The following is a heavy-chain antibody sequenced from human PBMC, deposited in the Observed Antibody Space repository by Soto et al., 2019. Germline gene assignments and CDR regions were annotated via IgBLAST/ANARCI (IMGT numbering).Heavy chain of an antibody. V-gene: IGHV1-69*13. J-gene: IGHJ4*02. CDR1: GGTFSSYA. Sequence: SVKVSCKASGGTFSSYAISWVRQAPGQGLEWMGGIIPIFGTANYAQKFQGRVTITADESTSTAYMELSSLRSEDTAVYYCARGTEEVAGNYYFDYCGKGTLVPVSA. D-gene: IGHD6-19*01. CDR3: ARGTEEVAGNYYFDY. CDR2: IIPIFGTA.